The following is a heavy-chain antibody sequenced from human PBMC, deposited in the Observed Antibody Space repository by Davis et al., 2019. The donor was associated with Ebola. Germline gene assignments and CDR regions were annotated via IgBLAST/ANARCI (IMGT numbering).Heavy chain of an antibody. CDR2: VYHTGST. CDR1: GGSVTSYY. Sequence: PSETLSLTCSVSGGSVTSYYWSWIRQTPGKGLEWIGYVYHTGSTNQNPSLKGRVTISVDTSRNQFSLKLCSVTAADTAVYYCAKEQGGPRYSGYYPYGLDVWGQGTTVTVSS. CDR3: AKEQGGPRYSGYYPYGLDV. V-gene: IGHV4-59*02. D-gene: IGHD5-12*01. J-gene: IGHJ6*02.